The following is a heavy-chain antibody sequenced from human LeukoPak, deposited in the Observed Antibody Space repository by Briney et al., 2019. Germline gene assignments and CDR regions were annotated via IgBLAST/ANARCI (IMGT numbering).Heavy chain of an antibody. Sequence: ASVKVSCKASGYTFTSYDINWVRQATGQGLEWMGWMNPNSGNTGYAQKFQGRVTMTRNTSISTAYMELSSLRSEDTAVYYCAKSTPGPHCSGDSCPPTLTPFDSWGQGTLVTVSS. D-gene: IGHD2-15*01. CDR3: AKSTPGPHCSGDSCPPTLTPFDS. V-gene: IGHV1-8*01. J-gene: IGHJ4*02. CDR1: GYTFTSYD. CDR2: MNPNSGNT.